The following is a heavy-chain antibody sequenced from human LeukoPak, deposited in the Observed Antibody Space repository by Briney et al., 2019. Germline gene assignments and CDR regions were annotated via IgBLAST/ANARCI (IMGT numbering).Heavy chain of an antibody. CDR3: ATRPASETYYGVFDY. CDR1: GLTFSRHA. D-gene: IGHD3-10*01. V-gene: IGHV3-23*01. Sequence: GTLRLSCAASGLTFSRHAMTWVRQPPGRGLEWVSGITSSGGNTYYTDSVKGRFTISRDNSKNTVFLQMSGLRADDTAVYYCATRPASETYYGVFDYWGQGTLVAVSS. CDR2: ITSSGGNT. J-gene: IGHJ4*02.